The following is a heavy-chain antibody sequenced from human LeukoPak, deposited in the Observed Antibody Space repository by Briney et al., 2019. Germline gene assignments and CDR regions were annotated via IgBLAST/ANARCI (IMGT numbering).Heavy chain of an antibody. CDR1: GGSFSGYY. J-gene: IGHJ4*02. D-gene: IGHD1-7*01. Sequence: SETLSLTCAVYGGSFSGYYWSWICQPPGKGLEWIGEINHSGRTNYNPSLKSRVTISVDTSKNQFSLKLSSVTAADTAVYYCARPGNWNYGFDYWGQGTLVTVSS. V-gene: IGHV4-34*01. CDR3: ARPGNWNYGFDY. CDR2: INHSGRT.